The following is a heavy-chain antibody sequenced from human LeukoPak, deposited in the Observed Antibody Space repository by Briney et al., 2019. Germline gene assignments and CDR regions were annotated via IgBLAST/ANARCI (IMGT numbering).Heavy chain of an antibody. Sequence: GGSLRLSCAASGFTFSSYAMSWVRQAPGKGLEWVSSISSSSSYIYYADSVKGRFTISRDNAKNSLYLQMNSLRAEDTAVYYCARVNRYDSSGYHIYDAFDIWGQGTMVTVSS. D-gene: IGHD3-22*01. J-gene: IGHJ3*02. CDR3: ARVNRYDSSGYHIYDAFDI. CDR1: GFTFSSYA. V-gene: IGHV3-21*01. CDR2: ISSSSSYI.